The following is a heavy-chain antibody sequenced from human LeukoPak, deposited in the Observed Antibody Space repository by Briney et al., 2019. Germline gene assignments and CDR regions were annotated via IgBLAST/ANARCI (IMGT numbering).Heavy chain of an antibody. V-gene: IGHV3-21*01. CDR3: ARDVGDIVVVPEPGWLDP. CDR2: ISSSSSYI. CDR1: GFTFSRHN. Sequence: GGSLRLSCAASGFTFSRHNMNWVRQAPGKGLEWVSSISSSSSYIYYADSVKGRFTISRDNAKNSLYLQMNSLRAEDTAVYYCARDVGDIVVVPEPGWLDPWGQGTLVTVSS. D-gene: IGHD2-2*01. J-gene: IGHJ5*02.